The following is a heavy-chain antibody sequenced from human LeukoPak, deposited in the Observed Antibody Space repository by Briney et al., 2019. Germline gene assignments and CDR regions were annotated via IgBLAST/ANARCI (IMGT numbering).Heavy chain of an antibody. CDR3: ARFGALVATIGNWFDP. Sequence: SETLSLTCSVSGGSISNYFWSWIRQPPGKGLEWIGYIFHSGSTYYNPSLESRVSISVDTCKNRFSLKLTSVTAADTAVYFCARFGALVATIGNWFDPWGQGTLVTVSS. CDR1: GGSISNYF. J-gene: IGHJ5*02. D-gene: IGHD5-12*01. CDR2: IFHSGST. V-gene: IGHV4-59*01.